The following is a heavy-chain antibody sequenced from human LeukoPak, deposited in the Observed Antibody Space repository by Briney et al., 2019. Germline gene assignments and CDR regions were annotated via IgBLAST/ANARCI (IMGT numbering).Heavy chain of an antibody. V-gene: IGHV4-4*02. CDR1: GGSIDSTNY. CDR3: VREGSSGWSLGY. Sequence: PSGTLSLTCGVSGGSIDSTNYWSWVRQAPGKGLEWIGEIYHSGSTNYNPSLKSRVTISVDKSKNQFSLKLSSVTAADTAVYYCVREGSSGWSLGYWGQGTLVTVSS. D-gene: IGHD6-19*01. J-gene: IGHJ4*02. CDR2: IYHSGST.